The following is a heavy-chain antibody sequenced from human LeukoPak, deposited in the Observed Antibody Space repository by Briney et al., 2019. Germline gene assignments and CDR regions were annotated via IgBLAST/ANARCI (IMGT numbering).Heavy chain of an antibody. Sequence: PGGSLRLSCAASGFRFTTFDMHWVRQAPGKGLEWLAVISYYGSYIYYSDSAKGRFTISRDNSRNTLYLQMNSLRVEDTAVYYCARDPGQWLVLGAFDIWGQGTMVTVSS. CDR1: GFRFTTFD. J-gene: IGHJ3*02. CDR2: ISYYGSYI. V-gene: IGHV3-30*03. CDR3: ARDPGQWLVLGAFDI. D-gene: IGHD6-19*01.